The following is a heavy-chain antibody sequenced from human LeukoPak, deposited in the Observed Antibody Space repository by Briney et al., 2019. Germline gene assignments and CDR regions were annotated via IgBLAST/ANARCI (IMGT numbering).Heavy chain of an antibody. Sequence: GGSLRLSCAASGFTFSSYSMNWVRQAPGKGLEWVSSISSSSSYIYYADSVKGRFTISRDNAKNLLYLQMNSLRAEDTAVYYCARVVTMVRGAADHYFDYWGQGTLVTVSS. V-gene: IGHV3-21*01. CDR3: ARVVTMVRGAADHYFDY. CDR1: GFTFSSYS. CDR2: ISSSSSYI. D-gene: IGHD3-10*01. J-gene: IGHJ4*02.